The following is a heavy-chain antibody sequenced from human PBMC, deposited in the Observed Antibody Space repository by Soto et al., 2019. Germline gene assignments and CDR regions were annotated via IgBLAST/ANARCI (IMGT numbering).Heavy chain of an antibody. J-gene: IGHJ4*02. Sequence: GGSLRLSCAASGFTVSSYAMHWVRQAPGKGLEWVAVISYEGSNKYYADSVKGRFTISRDNSKNTLYLQMNSLRAEDTAVYYCATDPSTTVGTYFDYWGQGTLVTVSS. D-gene: IGHD4-17*01. V-gene: IGHV3-30-3*01. CDR2: ISYEGSNK. CDR1: GFTVSSYA. CDR3: ATDPSTTVGTYFDY.